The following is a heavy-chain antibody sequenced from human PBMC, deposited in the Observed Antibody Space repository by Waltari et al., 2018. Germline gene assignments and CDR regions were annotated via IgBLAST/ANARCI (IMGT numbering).Heavy chain of an antibody. CDR2: IKQDGSEK. V-gene: IGHV3-7*01. J-gene: IGHJ4*02. Sequence: EVQLVESGGDLVQPGGSLRLSCAASGFPFSTYWMSWVRQAPGKGLEWVANIKQDGSEKYYVDSVKGRFTISRDNAKNSLYLQMNSLRDEDTAVYYCARGLSIRAMTMVVTIDYWGQGTLVTVSS. D-gene: IGHD4-17*01. CDR1: GFPFSTYW. CDR3: ARGLSIRAMTMVVTIDY.